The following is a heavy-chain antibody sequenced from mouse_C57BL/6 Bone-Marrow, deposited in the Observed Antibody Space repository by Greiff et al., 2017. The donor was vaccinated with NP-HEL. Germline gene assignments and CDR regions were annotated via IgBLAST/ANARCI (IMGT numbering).Heavy chain of an antibody. D-gene: IGHD1-3*01. V-gene: IGHV1-50*01. J-gene: IGHJ2*01. CDR2: IDPSDSYT. Sequence: QVQLQQPGAELVKPGASVKLSCKASGYTFTSYWMQWVKQRPGQGLEWIGEIDPSDSYTNYNQKFKGKATLTVDTSSSTAYMQLSSLTSEDSAVYYCAREGAQWSYWGQGTTLTVSS. CDR1: GYTFTSYW. CDR3: AREGAQWSY.